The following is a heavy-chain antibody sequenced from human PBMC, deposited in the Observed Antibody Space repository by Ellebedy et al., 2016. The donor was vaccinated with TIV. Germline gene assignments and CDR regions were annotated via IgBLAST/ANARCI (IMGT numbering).Heavy chain of an antibody. V-gene: IGHV4-30-2*01. D-gene: IGHD4-17*01. J-gene: IGHJ4*02. CDR2: IYRSGST. Sequence: SETLSLXXAVSGGSISSGGYSWSWIRQPPGKGLEWIGYIYRSGSTYYNPSLKSRVTISVDRSKNQFSLKLSSVTAADTAVYYCARVGTTGFDYWGQGTLVTVSS. CDR3: ARVGTTGFDY. CDR1: GGSISSGGYS.